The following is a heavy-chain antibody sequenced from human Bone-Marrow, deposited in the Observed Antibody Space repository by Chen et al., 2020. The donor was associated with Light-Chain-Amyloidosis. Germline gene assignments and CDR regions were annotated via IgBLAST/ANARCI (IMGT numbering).Heavy chain of an antibody. J-gene: IGHJ4*02. CDR3: ARRRDGYNFDY. V-gene: IGHV5-51*01. D-gene: IGHD5-12*01. CDR1: GYTFPNYW. Sequence: EVPISPSGPEVKQPGESLKISCKGSGYTFPNYWIGWVRQMPGKGLEWMGVIYPDDSDARYSPSFEGQVTISADKSITTAYLQWRSLKASDTAMYYCARRRDGYNFDYWGQGTLVTVSS. CDR2: IYPDDSDA.